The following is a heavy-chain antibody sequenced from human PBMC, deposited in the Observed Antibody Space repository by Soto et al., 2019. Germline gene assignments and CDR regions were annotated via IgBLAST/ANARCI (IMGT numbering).Heavy chain of an antibody. Sequence: QITLKESGPTLVRPTQTLTLTCTFSGFSLSTSGVGVGWIRQPPGKALEWLALIYWADDKRYSPSLKSRLTITTDTSKNQVVLTLTDMDPVDTATYYCAHSRCGGDCLQSYSSHYYYGMDVWGQGTTVTVSS. V-gene: IGHV2-5*02. CDR1: GFSLSTSGVG. CDR2: IYWADDK. D-gene: IGHD2-21*02. J-gene: IGHJ6*02. CDR3: AHSRCGGDCLQSYSSHYYYGMDV.